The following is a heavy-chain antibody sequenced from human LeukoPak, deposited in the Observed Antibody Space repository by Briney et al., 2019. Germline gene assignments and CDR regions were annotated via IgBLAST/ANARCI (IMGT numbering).Heavy chain of an antibody. Sequence: GGSLRLSCAASGLTVRSNYMSWVRQAPGKGLEWVSVIYSGGSIYYADFVKGRFTISRDNSKNTLYLQMNSLRVEDTAVYCCARDPYSGSFYGDDWGQGTLVTVSS. CDR3: ARDPYSGSFYGDD. V-gene: IGHV3-53*01. CDR1: GLTVRSNY. J-gene: IGHJ4*02. D-gene: IGHD1-26*01. CDR2: IYSGGSI.